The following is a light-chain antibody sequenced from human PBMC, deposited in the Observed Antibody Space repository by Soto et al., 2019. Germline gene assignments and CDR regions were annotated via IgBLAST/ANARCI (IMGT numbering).Light chain of an antibody. CDR3: QQYTNWPLT. CDR1: QSVSSN. Sequence: EIVMTQSPATLSVSPGERATLSCRASQSVSSNLAWYQQKPGQAPRLLVYGASTRATGIPARFSGSGSGTDFTLPISSLLSEDCAVYDCQQYTNWPLTFGGGTKVEIK. V-gene: IGKV3-15*01. J-gene: IGKJ4*01. CDR2: GAS.